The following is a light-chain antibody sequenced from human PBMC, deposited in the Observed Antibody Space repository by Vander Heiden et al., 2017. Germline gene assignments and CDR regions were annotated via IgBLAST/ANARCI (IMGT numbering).Light chain of an antibody. CDR3: MQPLQTPRT. V-gene: IGKV2-28*01. Sequence: VLTQSPLFLPVTPGESASISCRSSQSLLYRDGKNYLDWYLQKPGQSPQLLIYLGSARASGVPERFTGSGSGTDFTLKISRVEAEDVGIYYCMQPLQTPRTFGQGTKVEI. CDR1: QSLLYRDGKNY. CDR2: LGS. J-gene: IGKJ1*01.